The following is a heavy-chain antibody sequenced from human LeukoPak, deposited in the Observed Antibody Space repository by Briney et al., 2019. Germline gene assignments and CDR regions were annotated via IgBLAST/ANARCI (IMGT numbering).Heavy chain of an antibody. Sequence: PGGSLRLSCAASGFTFSSYWMSWVRQAPGKGLQWVANIKQDGSEKYYVDSVKGRFTFSRDNSKTTLYLQMNSLRAEATAVYYCAKDCVVCGFDYWGQGSLVTVSS. CDR3: AKDCVVCGFDY. D-gene: IGHD2-2*01. J-gene: IGHJ4*02. CDR2: IKQDGSEK. CDR1: GFTFSSYW. V-gene: IGHV3-7*01.